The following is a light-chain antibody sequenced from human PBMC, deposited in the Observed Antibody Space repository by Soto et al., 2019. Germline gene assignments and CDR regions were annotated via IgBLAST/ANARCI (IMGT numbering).Light chain of an antibody. CDR2: AAS. CDR3: QQYGESRT. Sequence: ELVLTQSPGTLSLSPGERATLSCRASQSVTSSYVAWYQQKPGQAPRLLIYAASSRATGIPERFSGSGSGSDFTLTISRLEPEDFAVYYCQQYGESRTFGQGTKVEIK. J-gene: IGKJ1*01. V-gene: IGKV3-20*01. CDR1: QSVTSSY.